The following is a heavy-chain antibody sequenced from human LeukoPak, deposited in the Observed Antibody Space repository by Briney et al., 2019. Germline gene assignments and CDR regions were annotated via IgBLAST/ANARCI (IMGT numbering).Heavy chain of an antibody. CDR3: AKSGSYHGSDY. J-gene: IGHJ4*02. CDR2: ISGSGGST. Sequence: ETLSLTCTVSGGSISRSSSYWGWIRQPPGKGLEWVSAISGSGGSTYYADSVKGRFTISRDNSKNTLYLQMNSLRAEDTAVYYCAKSGSYHGSDYWGQGTLVTVSS. V-gene: IGHV3-23*01. D-gene: IGHD1-26*01. CDR1: GGSISRSSSY.